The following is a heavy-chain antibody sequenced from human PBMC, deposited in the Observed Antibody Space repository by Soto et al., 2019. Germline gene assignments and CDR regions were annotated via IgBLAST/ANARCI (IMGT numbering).Heavy chain of an antibody. CDR1: GFTFRNYA. J-gene: IGHJ4*02. Sequence: VQLLESGGGLVQPGGSLRLSCAASGFTFRNYAMSWARQAPGKGLEWVSAISGSGSTTHYADSVKGRFTISRDNSKNTLYLQMNSLRVEDTAVYYCAKDRSSTSCYAFDYWGQGSLVTVSS. V-gene: IGHV3-23*01. D-gene: IGHD2-2*01. CDR3: AKDRSSTSCYAFDY. CDR2: ISGSGSTT.